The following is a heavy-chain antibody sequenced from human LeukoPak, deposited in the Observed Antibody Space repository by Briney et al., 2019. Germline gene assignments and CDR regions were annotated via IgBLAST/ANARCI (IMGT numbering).Heavy chain of an antibody. J-gene: IGHJ6*02. Sequence: NPSETLSLTCTVSGGSISSSSYYWGWIRQPPGKGLEWIGSIYYSGSTYYNPSLKSRVTISVDTSKNQFSLKLSSVTAADTAVYYCAYQLLYGADYYGMDVWGQGTTVTVSS. V-gene: IGHV4-39*01. CDR2: IYYSGST. CDR3: AYQLLYGADYYGMDV. D-gene: IGHD2-2*02. CDR1: GGSISSSSYY.